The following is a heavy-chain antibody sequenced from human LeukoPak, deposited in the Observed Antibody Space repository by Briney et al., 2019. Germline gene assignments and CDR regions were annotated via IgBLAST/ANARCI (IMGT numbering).Heavy chain of an antibody. Sequence: PSETLSLTCAVYGGSFSGYYWSWIRQPPGKGLEWIGEINHSGSTNYNPSLKSRVTISVDTSKNRFSLKLSSVTAADTAVYYCARGYCSGGSCADYYFDYWGQGTLVTVSS. CDR1: GGSFSGYY. CDR3: ARGYCSGGSCADYYFDY. J-gene: IGHJ4*02. D-gene: IGHD2-15*01. CDR2: INHSGST. V-gene: IGHV4-34*01.